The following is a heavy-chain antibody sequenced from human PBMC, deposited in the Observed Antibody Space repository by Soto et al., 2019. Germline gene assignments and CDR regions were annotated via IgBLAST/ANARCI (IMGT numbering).Heavy chain of an antibody. Sequence: PSETLSLTCTVSGGSISSHYWGWVRQPPGKGLEWIGSMYYSGTTYYNPSLKSRVNISVDASKNQFSLKLSSVLAADTAVYYCARHGRSASYYNHFDYWGQGTLVTVSS. D-gene: IGHD3-10*01. J-gene: IGHJ4*02. CDR2: MYYSGTT. CDR1: GGSISSHY. CDR3: ARHGRSASYYNHFDY. V-gene: IGHV4-39*01.